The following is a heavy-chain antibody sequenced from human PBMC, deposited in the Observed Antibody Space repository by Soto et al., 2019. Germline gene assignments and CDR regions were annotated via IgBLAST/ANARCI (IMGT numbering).Heavy chain of an antibody. V-gene: IGHV3-33*01. CDR2: IWHDGSIQ. Sequence: GGSLRLSCAASGFSLSIYGMHWVRQAPGKGIMRVAVIWHDGSIQQYADSVKGRLTISRDNSKNTLSMQMNSLRAVDTAMYYCATDKSSSRFDHWGPETLVTVSS. J-gene: IGHJ4*02. D-gene: IGHD6-19*01. CDR1: GFSLSIYG. CDR3: ATDKSSSRFDH.